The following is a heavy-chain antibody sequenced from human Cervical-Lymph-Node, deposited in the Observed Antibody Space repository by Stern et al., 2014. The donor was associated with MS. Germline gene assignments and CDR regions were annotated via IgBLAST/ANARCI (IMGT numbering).Heavy chain of an antibody. V-gene: IGHV4-39*01. J-gene: IGHJ5*02. Sequence: LQLQESGPGLVKPSETLSLTCTVSGGSINSSSYYWGWIRQPPGKGLEWIGGIYYSGSTYYNPSLKSRVTISVETYKNHFSLTLGSVTAADTAVYYCARHSAHGIAAAARGLDWFDPWGQGTLVTVSS. CDR3: ARHSAHGIAAAARGLDWFDP. CDR1: GGSINSSSYY. CDR2: IYYSGST. D-gene: IGHD6-13*01.